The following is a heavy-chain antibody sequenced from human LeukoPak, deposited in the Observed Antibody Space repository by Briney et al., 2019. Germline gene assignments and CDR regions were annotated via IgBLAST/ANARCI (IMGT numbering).Heavy chain of an antibody. CDR2: IYHSGSA. CDR3: ASNSVLGDGYNFFDVYYYYGMDV. V-gene: IGHV4-4*02. CDR1: GGSISSTNW. J-gene: IGHJ6*02. Sequence: SETLSLTCAVSGGSISSTNWWSWVRQPPGKGLEWIGEIYHSGSANYNPSLKSRVTISVDTSKNQFSLKLSSVTAADTAVYYCASNSVLGDGYNFFDVYYYYGMDVWGQGTTVTVSS. D-gene: IGHD5-24*01.